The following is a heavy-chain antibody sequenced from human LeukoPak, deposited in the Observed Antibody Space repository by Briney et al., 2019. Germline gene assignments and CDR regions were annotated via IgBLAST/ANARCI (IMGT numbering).Heavy chain of an antibody. J-gene: IGHJ4*02. CDR1: GGSISSHY. Sequence: TLSLTCTVSGGSISSHYWSWIRQPPGKGLEWIGYIYYSGSTNHNPSLKSRVTISVDTSKNQFSLKLSSVTAADTAVYYCARAPRASHFDYWGQGTLVTVSS. V-gene: IGHV4-59*11. CDR2: IYYSGST. CDR3: ARAPRASHFDY.